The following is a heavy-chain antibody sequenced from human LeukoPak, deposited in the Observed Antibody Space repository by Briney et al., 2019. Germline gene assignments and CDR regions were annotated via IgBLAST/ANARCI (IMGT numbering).Heavy chain of an antibody. CDR3: VRTPPNWGFDY. Sequence: ASVKVSCKASGYTFTSHDINWVRQATGQGLEWMGWMSPDSGDTGYAQKFQGRVTMTSDSSISTAYMELSSLRSEDTAIYYCVRTPPNWGFDYWGQGTLVTVSS. CDR2: MSPDSGDT. D-gene: IGHD7-27*01. V-gene: IGHV1-8*01. J-gene: IGHJ4*02. CDR1: GYTFTSHD.